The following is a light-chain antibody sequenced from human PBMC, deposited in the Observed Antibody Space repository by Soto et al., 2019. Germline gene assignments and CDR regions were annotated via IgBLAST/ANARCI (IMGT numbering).Light chain of an antibody. Sequence: QSVMTQTPSASGSPGQAFTISCTGTSRDMGGYDFVSWYQVRPGEAPQLIIYNVNGRPSGVPRRSSGSKSGNTASLTVSGLQAVDEADYYGSSYSDTNSGVLGTATKVT. CDR3: SSYSDTNSGV. CDR2: NVN. J-gene: IGLJ1*01. CDR1: SRDMGGYDF. V-gene: IGLV2-8*01.